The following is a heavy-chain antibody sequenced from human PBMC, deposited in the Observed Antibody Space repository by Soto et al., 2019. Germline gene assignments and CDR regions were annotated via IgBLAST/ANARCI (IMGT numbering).Heavy chain of an antibody. CDR2: IYYSGST. Sequence: PSETLSLTCTVSGCSISSGGYYWSWIRQHPGKGLEWIGYIYYSGSTYYNPSLKSRVTISVDTSKNQFSLKLSSVTAADTAVYYCARVVSSGAPPSGCFYYGMDVWGQGTTVTVSS. D-gene: IGHD6-19*01. CDR3: ARVVSSGAPPSGCFYYGMDV. J-gene: IGHJ6*02. V-gene: IGHV4-30-4*08. CDR1: GCSISSGGYY.